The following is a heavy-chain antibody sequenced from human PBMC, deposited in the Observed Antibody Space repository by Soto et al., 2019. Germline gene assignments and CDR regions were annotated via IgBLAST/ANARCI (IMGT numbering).Heavy chain of an antibody. V-gene: IGHV3-23*01. D-gene: IGHD2-15*01. Sequence: PGGSLRLSCAASGFTFSSYAMSWVRQAPGKGLEWDSAISGSGGSTYYADSVKGRFTISRDNSKNTLYLQMNSLRAEDTAVYYCAKAESVVRTAHNDYWGQGTLVTVSS. CDR3: AKAESVVRTAHNDY. CDR2: ISGSGGST. J-gene: IGHJ4*02. CDR1: GFTFSSYA.